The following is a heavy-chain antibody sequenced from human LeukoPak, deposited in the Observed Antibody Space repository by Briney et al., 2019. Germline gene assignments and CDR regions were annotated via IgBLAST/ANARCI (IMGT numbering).Heavy chain of an antibody. Sequence: GGSLRLSCAASGFALSSHWMSWVRQAPGKGLEWVANIKQDGSEKYYVDSVKGRFTISRDNAKNSLYLQMNSLRAEDTAVYYCARDFSSSSGWFDYWGQGTLVTVSS. D-gene: IGHD6-6*01. CDR2: IKQDGSEK. V-gene: IGHV3-7*01. CDR1: GFALSSHW. CDR3: ARDFSSSSGWFDY. J-gene: IGHJ4*02.